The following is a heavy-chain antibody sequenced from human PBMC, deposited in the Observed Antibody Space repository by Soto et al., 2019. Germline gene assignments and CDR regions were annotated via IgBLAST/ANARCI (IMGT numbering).Heavy chain of an antibody. J-gene: IGHJ5*02. CDR2: INPSGST. CDR3: ARGREGGGAS. D-gene: IGHD1-26*01. CDR1: GGSFSGNY. Sequence: QVQLQQWGAGLLKPSETLSLTCGVYGGSFSGNYWSWIRQPPGEGLEWIGEINPSGSTNYNPSLKSRATISADTSKNQFSLKLSSVIAADTAVYYCARGREGGGASWGQGTLVTVSS. V-gene: IGHV4-34*01.